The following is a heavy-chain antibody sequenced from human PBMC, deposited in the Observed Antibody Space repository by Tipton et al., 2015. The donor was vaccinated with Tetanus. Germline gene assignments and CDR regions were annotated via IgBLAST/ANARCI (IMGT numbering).Heavy chain of an antibody. V-gene: IGHV4-59*01. J-gene: IGHJ5*02. D-gene: IGHD6-6*01. CDR2: IYYSGST. CDR3: ARVGLVMAARRRNWFDP. CDR1: GFTFSSFA. Sequence: LRLSCAASGFTFSSFAMSWVRQAPGKGLEWIGYIYYSGSTNYNPSLKSRVTISVDTSKNQFSLKLSSVTAADTAVYYCARVGLVMAARRRNWFDPWGQGTLVTVSS.